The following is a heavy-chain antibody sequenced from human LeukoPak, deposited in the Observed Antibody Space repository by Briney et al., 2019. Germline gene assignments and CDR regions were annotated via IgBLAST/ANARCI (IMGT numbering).Heavy chain of an antibody. CDR1: GASISSSSSY. D-gene: IGHD4-23*01. J-gene: IGHJ4*02. V-gene: IGHV4-39*07. Sequence: PSETLSLTCTVSGASISSSSSYWGWIRQPPGKGLEWLGNIYSRGNTYYKPSLRSRVTISIDTSKNQFSLRLTSVTAADTAVYYCARGDYGGLFDYWGQGTLVTVSS. CDR3: ARGDYGGLFDY. CDR2: IYSRGNT.